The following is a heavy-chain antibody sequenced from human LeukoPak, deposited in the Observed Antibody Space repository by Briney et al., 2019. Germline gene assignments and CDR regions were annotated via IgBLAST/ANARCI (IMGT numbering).Heavy chain of an antibody. CDR3: AILGEAAGKGGYFDY. CDR1: GYTFTGYY. J-gene: IGHJ4*02. D-gene: IGHD6-13*01. V-gene: IGHV1-2*04. CDR2: INPNSGGT. Sequence: ASVKVSCKASGYTFTGYYMHWVRQAPGQGLEWMGWINPNSGGTNYAQKFQGWVTMTRDTSISTAYMELSRLRSDDTAVYYCAILGEAAGKGGYFDYRGQGTLVTVSS.